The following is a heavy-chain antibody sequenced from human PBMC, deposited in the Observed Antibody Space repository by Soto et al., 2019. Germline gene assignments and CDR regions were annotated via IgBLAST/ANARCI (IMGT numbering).Heavy chain of an antibody. J-gene: IGHJ6*02. D-gene: IGHD5-12*01. CDR2: ISGYNGDT. CDR3: VKNGLPPCYYYGMAV. CDR1: DYTFTRYG. Sequence: QGQLVQSRAELKKPGASVKVSCKASDYTFTRYGISWVRQAPGQGLEWMGWISGYNGDTNYAQKFQGRVTMTIDTSXXTAYMELMSLTSDDTAAYYCVKNGLPPCYYYGMAVWGQGTTVTVSS. V-gene: IGHV1-18*01.